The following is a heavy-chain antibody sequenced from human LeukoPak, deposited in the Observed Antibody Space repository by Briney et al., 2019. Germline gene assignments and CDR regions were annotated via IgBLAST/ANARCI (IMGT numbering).Heavy chain of an antibody. Sequence: SETLSLTCTVSGGSISGSSYYWGWIRQPPGKGLEWIGSIYYSGSTYYNPSLKRRATVSGDISKNQLSLKLSSVTAADTAVYFCARSSGSYNVFEYWGQGTLVTVSS. V-gene: IGHV4-39*01. CDR1: GGSISGSSYY. J-gene: IGHJ4*02. CDR3: ARSSGSYNVFEY. CDR2: IYYSGST. D-gene: IGHD1-26*01.